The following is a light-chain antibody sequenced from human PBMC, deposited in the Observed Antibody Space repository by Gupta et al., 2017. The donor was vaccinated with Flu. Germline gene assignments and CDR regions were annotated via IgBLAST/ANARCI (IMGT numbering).Light chain of an antibody. CDR1: QSLSSW. V-gene: IGKV1-5*03. Sequence: DIQMTQSPSTLSAYVGDRVTITCRASQSLSSWLAWYQQKPGKAPNLLIYKASNLESGVPSRFSGSGSGTEFTLTISSLRPDDFATYYCQQDDSYSITFGRGTKVEI. CDR2: KAS. CDR3: QQDDSYSIT. J-gene: IGKJ4*01.